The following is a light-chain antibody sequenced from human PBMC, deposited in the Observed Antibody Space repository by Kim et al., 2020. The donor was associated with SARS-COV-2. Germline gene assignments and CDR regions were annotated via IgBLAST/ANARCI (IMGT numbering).Light chain of an antibody. CDR2: DAS. J-gene: IGKJ4*01. V-gene: IGKV3-11*01. Sequence: LSPRERATPSCRASQSVNRYLAWYQHKPGQAPRLLIYDASNRATGIPARFSGSGSGTDFTLTISSLEPEDFAVYSCQQRFTWPLTFGGGTKVDIK. CDR3: QQRFTWPLT. CDR1: QSVNRY.